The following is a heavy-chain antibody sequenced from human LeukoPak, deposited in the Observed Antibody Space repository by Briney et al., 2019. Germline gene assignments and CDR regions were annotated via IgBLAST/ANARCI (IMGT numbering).Heavy chain of an antibody. J-gene: IGHJ4*02. D-gene: IGHD5-18*01. Sequence: SETLSLTCTVSGASMSTHYWSWLRQPPGKGLEWIGYLLDSWRTKDNPSLQSRVTLSADTSKNQFSLRLTSVTAADTDVYYCATIRRGSIYGYFDFWGQGILVTVSS. CDR1: GASMSTHY. V-gene: IGHV4-59*11. CDR2: LLDSWRT. CDR3: ATIRRGSIYGYFDF.